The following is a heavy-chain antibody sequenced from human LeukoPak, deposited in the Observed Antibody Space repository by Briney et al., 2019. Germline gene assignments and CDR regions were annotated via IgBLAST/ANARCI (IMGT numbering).Heavy chain of an antibody. CDR3: ARGGYSYGYTGHFDY. CDR2: IYYSGST. D-gene: IGHD5-18*01. J-gene: IGHJ4*02. V-gene: IGHV4-31*03. CDR1: GGSISSGSFY. Sequence: PSETLSLTCTVSGGSISSGSFYWGWVRQHPGKGLEWIGYIYYSGSTYYNPSLKSRVTISVDTSKNQFSLKLSSVTAADTAVYYCARGGYSYGYTGHFDYWGQGTLVTVSS.